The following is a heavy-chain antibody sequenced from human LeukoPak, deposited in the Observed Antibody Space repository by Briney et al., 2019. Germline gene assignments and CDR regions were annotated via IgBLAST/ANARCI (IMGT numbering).Heavy chain of an antibody. CDR1: GGTFSSYA. V-gene: IGHV1-69*05. Sequence: GASVKVSCKASGGTFSSYAISWVRQAPGQGLEWMGGIIPIFGTANYAQKFQGRVTMTTDTSTSTAYMELRSLRSDDTAVYYCAREVPGYYDFWSGYYRSNGMDVWGQGTTVTVSS. J-gene: IGHJ6*02. D-gene: IGHD3-3*01. CDR3: AREVPGYYDFWSGYYRSNGMDV. CDR2: IIPIFGTA.